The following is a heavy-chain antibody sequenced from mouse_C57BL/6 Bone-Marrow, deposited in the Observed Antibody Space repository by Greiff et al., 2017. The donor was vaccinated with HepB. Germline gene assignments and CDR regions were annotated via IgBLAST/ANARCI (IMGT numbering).Heavy chain of an antibody. J-gene: IGHJ4*01. CDR1: GFTFSSYG. V-gene: IGHV5-6*01. Sequence: EVKLVESGGDLVKPGGSLKLSCAASGFTFSSYGMSWVRQTPDKRLEWVATISSGGSYTYYPDSVKGRFTISRDNAKNTLYLHMSSLKSEDTAMYYCARANLAMDYWGQGTSVTVSS. CDR3: ARANLAMDY. CDR2: ISSGGSYT.